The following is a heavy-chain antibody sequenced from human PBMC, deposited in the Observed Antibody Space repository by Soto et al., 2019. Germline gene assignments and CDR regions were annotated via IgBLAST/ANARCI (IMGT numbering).Heavy chain of an antibody. D-gene: IGHD3-3*01. Sequence: SVKVSCKASGCTFSSYAISWVRQAPGQGLAWMGGIIPIFGTANYAQKFQGRVTITADESTSTAYMELSSLRSEDTAVYYCARDLGRTIFGGPWFDPWGQGTLVTVSS. CDR1: GCTFSSYA. CDR2: IIPIFGTA. V-gene: IGHV1-69*13. CDR3: ARDLGRTIFGGPWFDP. J-gene: IGHJ5*02.